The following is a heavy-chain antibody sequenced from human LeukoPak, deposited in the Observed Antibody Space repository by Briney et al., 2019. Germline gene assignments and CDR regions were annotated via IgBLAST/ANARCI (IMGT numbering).Heavy chain of an antibody. J-gene: IGHJ4*02. CDR3: AKLKAGLSGAYDY. CDR1: GFTFSTHG. Sequence: QSGGSLRLSCAASGFTFSTHGMTWVRQTPGKGLEWVSSVSGSGGTTFYADSVKGRFTISGDNFKNTQYLQMNSLRTEDTAVYYCAKLKAGLSGAYDYWGQGTLVTVSS. CDR2: VSGSGGTT. V-gene: IGHV3-23*01. D-gene: IGHD4/OR15-4a*01.